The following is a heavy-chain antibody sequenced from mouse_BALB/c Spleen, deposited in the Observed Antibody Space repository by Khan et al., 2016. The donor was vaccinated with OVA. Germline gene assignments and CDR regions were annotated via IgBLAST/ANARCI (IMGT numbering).Heavy chain of an antibody. Sequence: EVQLQESGPGLVKPSQTVSLTCTVTGISITTGNYRWSWIRHFPGNKLEWIGYLYYSGTTTYNPSLTSRTTITRDTSKNRFFLEMNSVTTEDTATYYWARDRGGFDSYYFDYWGQGTALTVSS. V-gene: IGHV3-5*02. J-gene: IGHJ2*01. D-gene: IGHD2-2*01. CDR1: GISITTGNYR. CDR3: ARDRGGFDSYYFDY. CDR2: LYYSGTT.